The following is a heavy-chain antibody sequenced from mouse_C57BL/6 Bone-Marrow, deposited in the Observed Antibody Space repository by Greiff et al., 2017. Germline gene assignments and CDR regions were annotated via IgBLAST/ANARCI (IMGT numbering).Heavy chain of an antibody. CDR2: IDPEDGET. CDR3: ARFITTMDY. V-gene: IGHV14-2*01. J-gene: IGHJ4*01. CDR1: GFNIKDYY. Sequence: EVKLMESGAELVKPGASVKLSCTASGFNIKDYYMHWVKQRTEQGLEWIGRIDPEDGETKYAPKFPGKATLTVDKSSSTAYMQLSSLTSEDSAVYYCARFITTMDYWGQGTSVTVAS. D-gene: IGHD1-1*01.